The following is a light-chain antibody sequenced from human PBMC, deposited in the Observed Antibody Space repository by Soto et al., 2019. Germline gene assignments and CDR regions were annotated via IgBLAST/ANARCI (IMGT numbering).Light chain of an antibody. V-gene: IGLV2-14*03. Sequence: QSVLAQPASVSGSPGQSITISCTGTRGDIGDDDSVSLHQHHPGKAPKLIIYDVTHRPSGVSNRFSGYKSGTTASLTISGLQAEDEADYYCGSHASSSVWVFGGGTKLTVL. J-gene: IGLJ3*02. CDR1: RGDIGDDDS. CDR3: GSHASSSVWV. CDR2: DVT.